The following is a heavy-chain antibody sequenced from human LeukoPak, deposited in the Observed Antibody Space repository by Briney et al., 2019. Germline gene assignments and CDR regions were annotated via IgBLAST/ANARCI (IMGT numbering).Heavy chain of an antibody. Sequence: GGSLRLSCAVSGFIFSNYAMNWVRQAPRKGLEWVGRAKGKADGGTTGYAAPVKGRFTISRDDSSNTMYLQMSSLKTEDTAMYYCTTHILTGDFDYWGQGTLVTVSS. V-gene: IGHV3-15*01. CDR2: AKGKADGGTT. CDR1: GFIFSNYA. D-gene: IGHD7-27*01. J-gene: IGHJ4*02. CDR3: TTHILTGDFDY.